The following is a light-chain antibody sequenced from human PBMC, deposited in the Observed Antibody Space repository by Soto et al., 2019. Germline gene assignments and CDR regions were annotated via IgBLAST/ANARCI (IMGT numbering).Light chain of an antibody. Sequence: VLTQSPGTLSLFPGERATLSCRASQSLTNFFRAWYHQRPGQVLRRLIYDTSSRATGIPARFSGSGSGTEFTLTISSLQSEDFAVYYCQQYNNWPPITFGQGTALEI. CDR3: QQYNNWPPIT. J-gene: IGKJ5*01. CDR2: DTS. V-gene: IGKV3-15*01. CDR1: QSLTNF.